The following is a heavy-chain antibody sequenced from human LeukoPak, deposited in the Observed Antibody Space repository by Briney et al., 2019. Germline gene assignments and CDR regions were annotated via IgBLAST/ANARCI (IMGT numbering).Heavy chain of an antibody. D-gene: IGHD3-3*01. Sequence: GGSLRLSCAASGFTFSSYSMNWVRQAPGKGLEWVSSISSSSYIYYADSVKGRFTISRDNAKNSLYLQMNSLRAEDTAVYYCAGLSITIFGVVSSWGQGTLVTVSS. V-gene: IGHV3-21*01. J-gene: IGHJ4*02. CDR1: GFTFSSYS. CDR3: AGLSITIFGVVSS. CDR2: ISSSSYI.